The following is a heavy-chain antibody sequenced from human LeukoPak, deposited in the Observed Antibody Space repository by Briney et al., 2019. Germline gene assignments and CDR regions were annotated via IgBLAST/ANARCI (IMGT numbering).Heavy chain of an antibody. J-gene: IGHJ6*03. CDR2: IYTSGTT. CDR3: ARHKDYYYSYMDV. V-gene: IGHV4-61*02. Sequence: PSETLSLTCTVSGYSISSGYYWSWIRQPAGKGLEWIGRIYTSGTTNYNPSLKSRVTMSVDTSKNQFSLKLSSVTAADTAVYYCARHKDYYYSYMDVWGKGTTVTISS. CDR1: GYSISSGYY.